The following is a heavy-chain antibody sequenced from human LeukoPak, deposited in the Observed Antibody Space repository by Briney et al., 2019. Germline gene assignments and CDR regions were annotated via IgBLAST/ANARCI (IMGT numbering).Heavy chain of an antibody. J-gene: IGHJ4*02. CDR3: ARERRSSGWTTFDY. Sequence: ASVKVSCKASGYTFTSYGISWVRQAPGQGLEWMGWISAYNGNTNYAQKFQGRVTMTRDTSISTAYMELSRLRSDDTAVYYCARERRSSGWTTFDYWGQGTLVTVSS. D-gene: IGHD6-19*01. V-gene: IGHV1-18*01. CDR2: ISAYNGNT. CDR1: GYTFTSYG.